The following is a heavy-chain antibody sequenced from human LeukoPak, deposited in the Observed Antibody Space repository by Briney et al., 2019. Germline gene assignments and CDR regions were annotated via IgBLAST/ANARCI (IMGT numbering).Heavy chain of an antibody. CDR3: AKGKVSDS. CDR1: GFTFSSYA. CDR2: IIGSGGST. J-gene: IGHJ4*02. V-gene: IGHV3-23*01. D-gene: IGHD3-10*01. Sequence: PGGSLRLSCAASGFTFSSYAMSWVRQTPGKGLEWVSAIIGSGGSTYYADSVEGRFTISRDNSNNTLYLQMNSLRAEDTAVYYCAKGKVSDSWGQGTLVTVSS.